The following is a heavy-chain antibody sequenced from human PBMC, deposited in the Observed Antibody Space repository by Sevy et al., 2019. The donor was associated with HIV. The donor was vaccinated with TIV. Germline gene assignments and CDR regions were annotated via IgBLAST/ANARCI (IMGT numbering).Heavy chain of an antibody. D-gene: IGHD6-19*01. Sequence: GGSLRLSCAASGFTFSGSAMHWVRQASGKGLEWVGRIRSKANSYATAYAASVKGRFTISRDDSKNTAYLQMNSLKTEVTAVYYCTRHSQAVAEGYYYYGMDVWGQGTTVTVSS. CDR3: TRHSQAVAEGYYYYGMDV. V-gene: IGHV3-73*01. CDR1: GFTFSGSA. J-gene: IGHJ6*02. CDR2: IRSKANSYAT.